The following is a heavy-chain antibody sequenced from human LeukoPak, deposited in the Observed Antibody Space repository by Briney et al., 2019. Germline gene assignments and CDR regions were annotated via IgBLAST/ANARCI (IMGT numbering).Heavy chain of an antibody. D-gene: IGHD3-3*01. CDR3: ARDHYDFWSGYYDYFDY. V-gene: IGHV3-7*03. CDR2: IKQDGSEK. Sequence: PGGSLRLSCAASGFTFSSYWMSWVRQAPGKGLEWVANIKQDGSEKYYVDSVKGRFTTSRDNAKNSLYLQMNSLRAEDTAVYYYARDHYDFWSGYYDYFDYWGQGTLVTVSS. J-gene: IGHJ4*02. CDR1: GFTFSSYW.